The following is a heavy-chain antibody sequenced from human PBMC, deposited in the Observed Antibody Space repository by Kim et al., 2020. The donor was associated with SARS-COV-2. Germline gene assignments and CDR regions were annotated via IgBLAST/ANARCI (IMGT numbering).Heavy chain of an antibody. CDR3: ARHSGRGPGTRYLDV. D-gene: IGHD3-10*01. V-gene: IGHV5-51*01. Sequence: GESLKISCQASGYTFSSYWLGWVRQVPGKGLEWMGLIYPGDSDTRYSPSFQGQVTISADKSITTAYLQWSSLKASDTAMYYCARHSGRGPGTRYLDVWGRGTLLTVSS. CDR1: GYTFSSYW. CDR2: IYPGDSDT. J-gene: IGHJ2*01.